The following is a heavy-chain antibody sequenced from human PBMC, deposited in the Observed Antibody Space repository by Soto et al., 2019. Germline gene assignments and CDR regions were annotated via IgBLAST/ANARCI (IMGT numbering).Heavy chain of an antibody. V-gene: IGHV3-23*01. CDR3: AKDRAYCGGDCYSGDAFDI. J-gene: IGHJ3*02. Sequence: GGSLRLSCAASGFTFSSYAMSWVRQAPGKGLEWVSAISGSGGSTYYADSVKGRFTISGDNSKNTLYLQMNSLRAEDTAVYYCAKDRAYCGGDCYSGDAFDIWGQGTMVTVSS. CDR2: ISGSGGST. D-gene: IGHD2-21*02. CDR1: GFTFSSYA.